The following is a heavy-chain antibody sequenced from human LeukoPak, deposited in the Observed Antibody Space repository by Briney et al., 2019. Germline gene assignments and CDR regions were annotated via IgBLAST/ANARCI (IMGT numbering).Heavy chain of an antibody. CDR2: IKSKTDGGTT. D-gene: IGHD3-22*01. CDR3: TTHLILYDSSGYMNYYMDV. CDR1: GFTFSNAW. V-gene: IGHV3-15*01. J-gene: IGHJ6*03. Sequence: PGGSLRLSCAASGFTFSNAWMSWVRQAPGKGLEWVGRIKSKTDGGTTDYAAPVKGRFTISRDDSKNTLYLQMNSLKTEDTAVYYCTTHLILYDSSGYMNYYMDVWGKGTTVTVSS.